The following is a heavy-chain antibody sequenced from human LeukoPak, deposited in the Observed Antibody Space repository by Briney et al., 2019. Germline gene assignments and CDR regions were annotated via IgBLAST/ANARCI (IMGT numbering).Heavy chain of an antibody. V-gene: IGHV4-39*01. J-gene: IGHJ3*01. D-gene: IGHD3-10*01. CDR1: GGSISSSSYY. CDR2: IYYSGST. Sequence: SETLSLTCTVSGGSISSSSYYWGWIRQPPGKGLEWIGSIYYSGSTYYNPSLKSRVTISVDTSKNQFSLKLTSVTAADTAVYYCARHMSVSYDAFDLWGRGTPVTVSS. CDR3: ARHMSVSYDAFDL.